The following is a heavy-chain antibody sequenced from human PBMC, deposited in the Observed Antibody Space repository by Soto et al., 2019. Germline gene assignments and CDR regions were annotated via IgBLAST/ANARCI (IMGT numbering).Heavy chain of an antibody. Sequence: SETLSLTCTVSGGSIDTFYWSWIRQPPGKGLEWIGYIYYSGTTNYNPSLKSRVTISLDTSKNQFSLKLSSVTAADTAVYYCARLGGGSSSVYYYYMDVWGRGTTVTVSS. D-gene: IGHD2-2*01. CDR2: IYYSGTT. V-gene: IGHV4-59*01. J-gene: IGHJ6*03. CDR1: GGSIDTFY. CDR3: ARLGGGSSSVYYYYMDV.